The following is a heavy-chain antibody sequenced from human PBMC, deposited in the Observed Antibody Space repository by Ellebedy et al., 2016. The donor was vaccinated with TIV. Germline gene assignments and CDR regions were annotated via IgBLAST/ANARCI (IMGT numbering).Heavy chain of an antibody. J-gene: IGHJ3*02. CDR1: GYTFTGYY. CDR3: ARGGGGSYYYDSSGSNDAFDI. Sequence: ASVKVSXXASGYTFTGYYMHWVRRAPGQGLEWMGWINPNSGGTNYAQKFQGRVTMTRDTSISTAYMELSRLRSDDTAVYYCARGGGGSYYYDSSGSNDAFDIWGQGTMVTVSS. V-gene: IGHV1-2*02. D-gene: IGHD3-22*01. CDR2: INPNSGGT.